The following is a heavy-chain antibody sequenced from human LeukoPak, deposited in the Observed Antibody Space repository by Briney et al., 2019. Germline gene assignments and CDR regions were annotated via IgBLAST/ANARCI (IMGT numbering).Heavy chain of an antibody. J-gene: IGHJ4*02. CDR3: ARERGYSGYETTDDY. Sequence: GVSVKVSCKASGGTFSSYAISWVRQAPGQGLEWMGGIIPIFGTANYAQKFQGRVTITADESTSTAYMELSSLRSEDTAVYYCARERGYSGYETTDDYWGQGTLVTVSS. CDR2: IIPIFGTA. D-gene: IGHD5-12*01. V-gene: IGHV1-69*13. CDR1: GGTFSSYA.